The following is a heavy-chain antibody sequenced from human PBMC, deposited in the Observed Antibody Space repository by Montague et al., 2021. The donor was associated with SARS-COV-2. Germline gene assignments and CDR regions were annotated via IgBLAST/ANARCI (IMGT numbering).Heavy chain of an antibody. J-gene: IGHJ4*02. V-gene: IGHV3-7*01. CDR1: GFTFSSYW. CDR3: ARSWVGWFGEPFDD. CDR2: IKQDGSEK. D-gene: IGHD3-10*01. Sequence: SLRLSCAASGFTFSSYWMSWVRQAPGKGLEWVANIKQDGSEKYYLDSVKGLFTISRDNAKNSLYLQMNSLRAEDTAVYYCARSWVGWFGEPFDDWGQGTLVTVSS.